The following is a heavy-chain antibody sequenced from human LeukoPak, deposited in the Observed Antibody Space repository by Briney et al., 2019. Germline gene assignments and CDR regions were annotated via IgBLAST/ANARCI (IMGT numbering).Heavy chain of an antibody. V-gene: IGHV1-69*13. CDR3: ARALVARGYSYGFDFDY. D-gene: IGHD5-18*01. CDR1: GGTFSSYA. J-gene: IGHJ4*02. Sequence: VASVKVSCKASGGTFSSYAISWVRQAPGQGLEWMGGIIPIFGTANYAQKLQGRVTITADESTSTAYMELSSLRSEDTAVYYCARALVARGYSYGFDFDYWGQGTLVTVSS. CDR2: IIPIFGTA.